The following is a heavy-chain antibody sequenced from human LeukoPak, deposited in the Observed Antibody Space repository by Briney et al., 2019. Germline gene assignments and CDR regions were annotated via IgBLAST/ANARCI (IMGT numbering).Heavy chain of an antibody. CDR2: ISSGSSTI. D-gene: IGHD2-21*02. V-gene: IGHV3-48*01. CDR1: GFTFSRYA. J-gene: IGHJ4*02. CDR3: ARGRADYYFDY. Sequence: PGGPLRLSCAASGFTFSRYAMNWVRQAPGKGLEWVSYISSGSSTIYYADSVRGRFTISRDNAKSSLYLQMNSLRAEDTAVYYCARGRADYYFDYWSQGTLVTVSS.